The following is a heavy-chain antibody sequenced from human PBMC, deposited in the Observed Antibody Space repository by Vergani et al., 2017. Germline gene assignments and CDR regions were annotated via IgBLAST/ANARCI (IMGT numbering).Heavy chain of an antibody. J-gene: IGHJ3*02. CDR2: IYPGDSDT. CDR3: ARPGSSSWEYDAFDI. D-gene: IGHD6-13*01. Sequence: EVQLVQSGAEVKTPGESLKISCKGSGYSFTSYWIGWVRQMPGKGLEWMGIIYPGDSDTRYSPSFQGQVTISADKSISTAYLQWSSLKASDTAMYYCARPGSSSWEYDAFDIWGQGTMVTVSS. CDR1: GYSFTSYW. V-gene: IGHV5-51*03.